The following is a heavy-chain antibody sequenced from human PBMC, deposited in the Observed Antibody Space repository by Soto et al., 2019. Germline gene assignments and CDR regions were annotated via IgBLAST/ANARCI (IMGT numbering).Heavy chain of an antibody. D-gene: IGHD3-3*01. CDR2: IIPIFGTA. Sequence: QVQLVQSGAEVKKPGSSVKVSCKASGGTFSSYAISWVRQAPGQGLEWMGGIIPIFGTANYAQKFQGRVTITADKSTSTAYMEGSSLRSEDTAVYYCARITRLRFLEWLPRYYYYGMDVWGQGTTVTVSS. CDR3: ARITRLRFLEWLPRYYYYGMDV. V-gene: IGHV1-69*06. CDR1: GGTFSSYA. J-gene: IGHJ6*02.